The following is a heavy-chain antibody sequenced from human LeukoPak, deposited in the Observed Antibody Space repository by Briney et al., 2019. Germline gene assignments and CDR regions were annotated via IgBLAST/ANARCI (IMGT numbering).Heavy chain of an antibody. CDR3: ARDFAGATPPYYFDY. CDR1: GFTFSSYW. D-gene: IGHD1-26*01. V-gene: IGHV3-7*01. CDR2: IKQDGSEK. Sequence: GGSLRLSCAASGFTFSSYWMNWVRQAPGKGLEWVANIKQDGSEKYYVDSVKGRFTISRDNAKNSLYLQMNSLRAEDTAVYYCARDFAGATPPYYFDYWGQGTLVTVSS. J-gene: IGHJ4*02.